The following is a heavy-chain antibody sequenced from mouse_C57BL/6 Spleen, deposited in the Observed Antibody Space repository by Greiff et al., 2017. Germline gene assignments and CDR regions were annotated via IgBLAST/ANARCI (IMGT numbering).Heavy chain of an antibody. J-gene: IGHJ2*01. D-gene: IGHD2-12*01. CDR2: IHPNSGST. CDR3: ARESSRNSDCDFGY. CDR1: GYTFTSYW. Sequence: QVQLQQPGAELVKPGASVKLSCKASGYTFTSYWMHWVKQRPGQGLEWIGMIHPNSGSTNYNEKFKSKATLTVDKSSSTAYMKLSSLTSEDSAVYDGARESSRNSDCDFGYWGQGTTVTVSS. V-gene: IGHV1-64*01.